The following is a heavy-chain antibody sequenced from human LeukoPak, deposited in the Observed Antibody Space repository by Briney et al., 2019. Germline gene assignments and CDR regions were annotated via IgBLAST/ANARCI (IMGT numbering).Heavy chain of an antibody. D-gene: IGHD3-22*01. CDR2: INSDGSST. CDR1: GFTFSSYW. V-gene: IGHV3-74*01. CDR3: ARDRAMIVLDY. J-gene: IGHJ4*02. Sequence: GGSLRLSCAPSGFTFSSYWMHWVRQAPGKGLVWVSRINSDGSSTSYADSVKGRFTISRDNAKNTLYLQMNSLRAEDTAVYYCARDRAMIVLDYWGQGTLVTVSS.